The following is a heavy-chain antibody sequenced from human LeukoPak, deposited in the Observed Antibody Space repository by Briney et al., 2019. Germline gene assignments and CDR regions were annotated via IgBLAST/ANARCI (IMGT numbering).Heavy chain of an antibody. CDR1: GGSISSGGYY. V-gene: IGHV4-31*03. J-gene: IGHJ4*02. D-gene: IGHD5-12*01. CDR3: ARDMRGSGYEDAFDY. Sequence: PSQTLSLTCTVSGGSISSGGYYWRWIRQHPGKGLEWIGYIYYSGSTYYNPSLKSRVTISVDTSKNQFSLKLSSVTAADTAVYYCARDMRGSGYEDAFDYWGQGTLVTVSS. CDR2: IYYSGST.